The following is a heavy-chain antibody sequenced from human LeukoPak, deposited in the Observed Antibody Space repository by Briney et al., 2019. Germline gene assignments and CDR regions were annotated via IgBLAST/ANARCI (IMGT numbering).Heavy chain of an antibody. Sequence: SETLSLTCTVSGGSISSYYWSWIRQPPGKGLEWIGYIYTSGSTNYNPSLKSRVTISVDTSKNQFSLKLSSVTAADTAVYYCARLNGYYDFWSGYSRSHYYYYHMDVWGKGTTATVSS. J-gene: IGHJ6*03. V-gene: IGHV4-4*09. CDR1: GGSISSYY. CDR2: IYTSGST. CDR3: ARLNGYYDFWSGYSRSHYYYYHMDV. D-gene: IGHD3-3*01.